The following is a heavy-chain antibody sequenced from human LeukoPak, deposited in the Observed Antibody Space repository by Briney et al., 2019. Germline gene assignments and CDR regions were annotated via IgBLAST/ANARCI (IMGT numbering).Heavy chain of an antibody. J-gene: IGHJ4*02. CDR3: ARREVATGSGFDY. CDR1: GYSFTTYW. CDR2: IYPGDSDT. V-gene: IGHV5-51*01. Sequence: GESLKISCKGSGYSFTTYWIGWVRQMPGKGLEWMGIIYPGDSDTRYSPSFQGQVTISADKSISTAYLHWSSLKASDTAMYFCARREVATGSGFDYWGQGTLVTVSS. D-gene: IGHD1-1*01.